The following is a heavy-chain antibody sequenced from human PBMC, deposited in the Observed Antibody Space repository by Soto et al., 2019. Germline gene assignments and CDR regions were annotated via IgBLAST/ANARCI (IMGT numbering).Heavy chain of an antibody. D-gene: IGHD3-3*01. J-gene: IGHJ4*02. V-gene: IGHV3-30*18. CDR2: ISYDGSNK. Sequence: GGSLRLSCAASGLTFSSYGMHWVRQAPGKGLEWVAVISYDGSNKYYADSVEGRFTISRDNSKNTLYLQMNSLRAEDTAVYYCAKVMGDFWSGYVDYWGQGTLVTVSS. CDR1: GLTFSSYG. CDR3: AKVMGDFWSGYVDY.